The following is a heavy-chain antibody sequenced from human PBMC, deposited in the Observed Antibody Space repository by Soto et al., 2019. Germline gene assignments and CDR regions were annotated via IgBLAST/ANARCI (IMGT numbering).Heavy chain of an antibody. V-gene: IGHV1-46*01. CDR2: INPSGGST. J-gene: IGHJ6*02. CDR1: GYTFTSYY. Sequence: ASVKVSCKASGYTFTSYYMHWVRQAPGQGLEWMGIINPSGGSTSYAQKFQGRVTMTRDTSTGTVYMELSSLRSEDTAVYYCARVDLAGGQVELDWFPWDYGMDVWGQGTTVTVSS. D-gene: IGHD3-9*01. CDR3: ARVDLAGGQVELDWFPWDYGMDV.